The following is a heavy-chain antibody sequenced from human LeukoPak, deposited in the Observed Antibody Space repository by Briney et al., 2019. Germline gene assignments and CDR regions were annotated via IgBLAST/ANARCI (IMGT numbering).Heavy chain of an antibody. V-gene: IGHV1-18*01. CDR1: GYTFTNYD. CDR2: ISAYNANT. J-gene: IGHJ4*02. CDR3: ARSAPMAPFDY. D-gene: IGHD3-10*01. Sequence: ASVKVSCKASGYTFTNYDINWVRQAPGQGLEWMGWISAYNANTNYAQKFQGRVTMTTDISTRTAYMELRGLGSDDTAVFYCARSAPMAPFDYWGQGTLVTVSS.